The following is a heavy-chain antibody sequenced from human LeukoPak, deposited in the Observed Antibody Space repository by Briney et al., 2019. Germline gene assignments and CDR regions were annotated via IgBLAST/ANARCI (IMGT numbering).Heavy chain of an antibody. D-gene: IGHD6-19*01. V-gene: IGHV3-33*06. CDR3: AKVSTAVAGTERTYFDY. Sequence: PGGFLRLSCAASGFTFSSYGMHWVRQAPGKGLEWVAVIWYDGSNKYYADSVKGRFTISRDNSKNTLYLQMNSLRAEDTAVYYCAKVSTAVAGTERTYFDYWDQGTLVTVSS. J-gene: IGHJ4*02. CDR1: GFTFSSYG. CDR2: IWYDGSNK.